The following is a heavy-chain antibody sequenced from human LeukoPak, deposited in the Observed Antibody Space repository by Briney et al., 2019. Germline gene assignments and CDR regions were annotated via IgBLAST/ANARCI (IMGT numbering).Heavy chain of an antibody. CDR1: GGSINNYY. D-gene: IGHD2-15*01. Sequence: SETLSFTCTVSGGSINNYYWSWIRQPAGKGLEWIGRIYTRGSTNYNPSLKSRVTMSVDTSKNQFSLKLSSVTAADTAVYYCARGRYCSADICSGGDAFDIWGQGTMVSVSS. CDR3: ARGRYCSADICSGGDAFDI. CDR2: IYTRGST. V-gene: IGHV4-4*07. J-gene: IGHJ3*02.